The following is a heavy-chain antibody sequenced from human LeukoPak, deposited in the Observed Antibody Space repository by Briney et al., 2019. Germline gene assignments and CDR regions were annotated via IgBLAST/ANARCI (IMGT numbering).Heavy chain of an antibody. CDR1: GYTLTNYY. Sequence: GASVKVSCKASGYTLTNYYMHWVRQAPGQGLEWMGWINPNSGGTNYAQKFQGRVTMTRDTSISTAYMELSRLRSDDTAVYYCARDRPLWWFDPWGQGTLVTVSS. J-gene: IGHJ5*02. CDR3: ARDRPLWWFDP. D-gene: IGHD2-21*01. V-gene: IGHV1-2*02. CDR2: INPNSGGT.